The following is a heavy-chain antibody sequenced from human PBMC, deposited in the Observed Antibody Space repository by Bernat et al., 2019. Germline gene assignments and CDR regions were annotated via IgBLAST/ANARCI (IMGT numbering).Heavy chain of an antibody. V-gene: IGHV4-39*01. CDR2: MYYTGSA. Sequence: QLQLQESGPGLVKPSETLSLTCTVSGGSISSSHYYWGWIRQPPGKGLELVVSMYYTGSAYYNPSLRSRVTISVDTSKNQFSLKLTSVTAADTAVYYCARLSHDYTNFDGHFDYWGQGALVTVS. CDR3: ARLSHDYTNFDGHFDY. J-gene: IGHJ4*02. D-gene: IGHD4-11*01. CDR1: GGSISSSHYY.